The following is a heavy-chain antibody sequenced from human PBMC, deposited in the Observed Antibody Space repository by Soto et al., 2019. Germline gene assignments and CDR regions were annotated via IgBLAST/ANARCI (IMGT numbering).Heavy chain of an antibody. CDR1: GFTFDDYT. Sequence: GGSLRLSCAASGFTFDDYTMHWVRQAPGKGLEWVSLISWDGYSTYYADSVKGRFTISRDNSKNSLYLQMNSLRTEDTALYYCTKDTRGSGYSYGLLPMDVRGQGITVTVSS. CDR3: TKDTRGSGYSYGLLPMDV. CDR2: ISWDGYST. V-gene: IGHV3-43*01. D-gene: IGHD5-18*01. J-gene: IGHJ6*02.